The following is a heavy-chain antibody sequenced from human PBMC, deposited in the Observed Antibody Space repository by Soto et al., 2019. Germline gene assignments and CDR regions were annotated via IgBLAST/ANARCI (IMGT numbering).Heavy chain of an antibody. D-gene: IGHD2-2*01. CDR1: GYTFTSHD. CDR2: MNPNTGHT. Sequence: QVQLVQSGAEVKKPGASVKVSCKASGYTFTSHDINWMRQATGQGLEWMGWMNPNTGHTNYAQKFQGRVTVTRHTSISTAYMEVTNLSSEDTAIYYCASDMRTTWGQGTLVTVSS. CDR3: ASDMRTT. V-gene: IGHV1-8*01. J-gene: IGHJ5*02.